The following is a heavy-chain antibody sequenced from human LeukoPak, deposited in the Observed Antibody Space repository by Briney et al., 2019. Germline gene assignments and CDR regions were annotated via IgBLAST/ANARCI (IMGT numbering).Heavy chain of an antibody. J-gene: IGHJ4*02. Sequence: QPGGSLRLSCEASEFTFSDYGFHWVRQAPGKGLDWVSFIRYDGVNTYHTDSVKGRFTISRDNSKSTLYLQMNNLRVKDTAVYYCARGPPMYYYGSSAYHYDYFDYWGQGTLVTVSS. CDR1: EFTFSDYG. CDR3: ARGPPMYYYGSSAYHYDYFDY. CDR2: IRYDGVNT. V-gene: IGHV3-30*02. D-gene: IGHD3-22*01.